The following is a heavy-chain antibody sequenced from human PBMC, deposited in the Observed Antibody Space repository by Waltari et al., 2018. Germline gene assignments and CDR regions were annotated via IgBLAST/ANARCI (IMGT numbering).Heavy chain of an antibody. Sequence: QVHLVQSGAEVKKPGASVNVSCKASGYTFSGYYMHWVRQAPGQGLEWLGWINPNTGGTNYAQKFQGRVAMTRDTSINTFYMELSSLKSGDTAVYYCARGYGSARRFDYWGQGSLVTVSS. V-gene: IGHV1-2*02. J-gene: IGHJ4*02. D-gene: IGHD2-15*01. CDR3: ARGYGSARRFDY. CDR1: GYTFSGYY. CDR2: INPNTGGT.